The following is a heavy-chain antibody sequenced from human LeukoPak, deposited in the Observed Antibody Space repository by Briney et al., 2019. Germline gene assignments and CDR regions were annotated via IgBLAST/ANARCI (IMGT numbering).Heavy chain of an antibody. CDR2: IIPIFGTA. D-gene: IGHD5-18*01. Sequence: SVKLSCKASGGTFSSYAISWVRQAPGQGLEWMGGIIPIFGTANYAQKFQGRVTITADESTSTAYMELSSLRSEDTAVYYCAREYSYGFAFDIWGQGTMVTVSS. J-gene: IGHJ3*02. CDR3: AREYSYGFAFDI. CDR1: GGTFSSYA. V-gene: IGHV1-69*13.